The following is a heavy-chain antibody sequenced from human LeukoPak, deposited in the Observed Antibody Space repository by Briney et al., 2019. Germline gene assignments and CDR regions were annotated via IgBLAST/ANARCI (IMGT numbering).Heavy chain of an antibody. V-gene: IGHV4-34*01. CDR1: GGSFSGYY. J-gene: IGHJ4*02. CDR3: ARDPIAAAGTRLYFNY. D-gene: IGHD6-13*01. Sequence: SETLPLTCAVYGGSFSGYYWSWIRQPPGKGLEWIGEINHSGSTNYNPSLKSRVTISVDTSKNQFSLKLSSVTAADTAVYYCARDPIAAAGTRLYFNYWGQGTLVTVSS. CDR2: INHSGST.